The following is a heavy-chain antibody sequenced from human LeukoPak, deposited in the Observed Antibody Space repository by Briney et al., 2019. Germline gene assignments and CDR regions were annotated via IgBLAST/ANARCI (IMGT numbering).Heavy chain of an antibody. Sequence: TGGSLRLSCAASGFPFSNYVMHWVRQAPGKGLEWVALIWYDGTHKYYADSVKGRFTVSRDNSKNTLFLQMNRLRVEDTAVYYCASSYYDILTGPTELNYWGQGTLVIVS. J-gene: IGHJ4*01. V-gene: IGHV3-33*01. CDR3: ASSYYDILTGPTELNY. D-gene: IGHD3-9*01. CDR1: GFPFSNYV. CDR2: IWYDGTHK.